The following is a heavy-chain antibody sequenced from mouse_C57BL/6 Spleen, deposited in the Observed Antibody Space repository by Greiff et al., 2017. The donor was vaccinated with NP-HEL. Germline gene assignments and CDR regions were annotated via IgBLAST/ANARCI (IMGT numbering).Heavy chain of an antibody. CDR2: ISDGGSYT. D-gene: IGHD1-1*01. CDR1: GFTFSSYA. V-gene: IGHV5-4*03. J-gene: IGHJ1*03. Sequence: EVKLMESGGGLVKPGGSLKLSCAASGFTFSSYAMSWVRQTPERRLEWVATISDGGSYTYYPDNVKGRFTISRDNAKNNLYLQMSLLKSEDTAMYYCASDEILRYFDDWGTGTTVTVSS. CDR3: ASDEILRYFDD.